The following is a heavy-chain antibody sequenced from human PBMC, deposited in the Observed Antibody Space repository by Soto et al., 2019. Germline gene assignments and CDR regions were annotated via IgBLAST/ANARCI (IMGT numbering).Heavy chain of an antibody. Sequence: EVQLVESGGGLVRPGGSLRLSCAVSGFTVSDNYVSWSRKAAGKGLEWVSIMYRGGSTDHADSVKGSFTISRDSSSNTVYPQMNSLSAEETDVYYCARLNFGVPSWGQGTLVTFSS. D-gene: IGHD4-17*01. V-gene: IGHV3-66*04. CDR3: ARLNFGVPS. CDR2: MYRGGST. J-gene: IGHJ5*02. CDR1: GFTVSDNY.